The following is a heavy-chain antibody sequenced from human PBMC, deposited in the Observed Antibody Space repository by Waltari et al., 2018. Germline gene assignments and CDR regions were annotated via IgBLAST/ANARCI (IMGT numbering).Heavy chain of an antibody. CDR2: IWHDGSNE. Sequence: QVQLVESGGCVVQPGRSLGLSCAASGFTFSRFGMHWVRQAPGKGLEWVAVIWHDGSNEYYVDSVKGRFTISRDNSKNTLYLQMNSLRAEDSAVYYCASQSTTLFDYWGQGTLVTVSS. CDR3: ASQSTTLFDY. CDR1: GFTFSRFG. D-gene: IGHD2-15*01. V-gene: IGHV3-33*01. J-gene: IGHJ4*02.